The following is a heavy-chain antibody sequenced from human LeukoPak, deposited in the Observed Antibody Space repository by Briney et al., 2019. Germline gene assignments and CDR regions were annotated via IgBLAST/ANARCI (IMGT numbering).Heavy chain of an antibody. CDR3: ARGIDIAVAGTGGTE. Sequence: SETLSLTCTVSGGSISSGSYYWTWIRQPAGKGLEWIGRVYISGSTNYNPSLKSRVTISVDTSKNQFSLKLSSVTAADTAVYYCARGIDIAVAGTGGTEWGQGTLVTVSS. D-gene: IGHD6-19*01. J-gene: IGHJ4*02. CDR2: VYISGST. CDR1: GGSISSGSYY. V-gene: IGHV4-61*02.